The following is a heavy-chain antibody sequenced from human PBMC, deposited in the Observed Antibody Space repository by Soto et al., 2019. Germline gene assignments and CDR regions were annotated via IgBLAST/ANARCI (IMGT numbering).Heavy chain of an antibody. Sequence: SETLSLTCTVSGGSISSSSYYWGWIRQPPGKGLEWIGSIYYSGSTYYNPSLKSRVTISVDTSKNQFSLKLSSVTAADTAVYYCARSGLLWFGESVDFDYWGQGTLVTVSS. CDR3: ARSGLLWFGESVDFDY. V-gene: IGHV4-39*01. CDR1: GGSISSSSYY. D-gene: IGHD3-10*01. J-gene: IGHJ4*02. CDR2: IYYSGST.